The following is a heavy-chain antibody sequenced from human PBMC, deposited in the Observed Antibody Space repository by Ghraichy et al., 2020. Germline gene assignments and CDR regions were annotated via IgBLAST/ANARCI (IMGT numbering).Heavy chain of an antibody. J-gene: IGHJ6*02. CDR1: GYTLTELS. CDR3: ASSLQWLGYYGMDV. V-gene: IGHV1-24*01. D-gene: IGHD6-19*01. Sequence: ASVKVSCKVSGYTLTELSMHWVRQAPGKGLEWMGGFDPEDGETIYAQKFQGRVTMTEDTSTDTAYMELSSLRSEDTAVYYCASSLQWLGYYGMDVWGQGTTVTVSS. CDR2: FDPEDGET.